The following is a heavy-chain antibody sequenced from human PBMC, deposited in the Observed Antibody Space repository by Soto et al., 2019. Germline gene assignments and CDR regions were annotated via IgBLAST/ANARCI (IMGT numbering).Heavy chain of an antibody. CDR1: GLTFSKDA. CDR3: AKDRFSYGSGTADTFDL. Sequence: EVQLLESGVGLVRPGGSLRLSCAASGLTFSKDAMSWVRQAPGKGLEWVSGISRAGDSTYYADSVKGRFTISRDNSDNTLYLQMNRERVDETAVYYCAKDRFSYGSGTADTFDLLVQGTMVTVSS. V-gene: IGHV3-23*01. J-gene: IGHJ3*01. CDR2: ISRAGDST. D-gene: IGHD3-10*01.